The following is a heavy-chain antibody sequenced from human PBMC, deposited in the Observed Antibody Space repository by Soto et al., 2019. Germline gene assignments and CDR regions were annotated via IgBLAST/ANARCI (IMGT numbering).Heavy chain of an antibody. V-gene: IGHV3-30*18. CDR3: AKERTRHFDY. Sequence: PVGSLRLSCAASGFTFRSYGMHWVRQAPGKGLEWVAVISYDGNNKYYADSVKGRLTISRDNSKNTVSLQMNSLRVEDTAVYYCAKERTRHFDYWGQGIPVTVSS. J-gene: IGHJ4*02. CDR2: ISYDGNNK. CDR1: GFTFRSYG. D-gene: IGHD1-1*01.